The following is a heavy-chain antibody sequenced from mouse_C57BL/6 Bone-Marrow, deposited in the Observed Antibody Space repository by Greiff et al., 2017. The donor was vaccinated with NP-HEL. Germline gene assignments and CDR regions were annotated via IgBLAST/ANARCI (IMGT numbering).Heavy chain of an antibody. CDR1: GYTFTSYW. D-gene: IGHD1-1*01. CDR3: AAGRYGSSGY. CDR2: IDPSDSYT. V-gene: IGHV1-69*01. J-gene: IGHJ2*01. Sequence: QVQLQQPGAELVMPGASVKLSCKASGYTFTSYWMHWVKQRPGQGLEWIGEIDPSDSYTNYNQKFKGKSTLTVDKSSSTAYMQLSSLTSEDSAVYYCAAGRYGSSGYWGQGTTLTVSS.